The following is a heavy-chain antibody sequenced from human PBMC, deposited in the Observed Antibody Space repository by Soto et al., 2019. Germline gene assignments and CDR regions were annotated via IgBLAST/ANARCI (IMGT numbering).Heavy chain of an antibody. J-gene: IGHJ6*02. V-gene: IGHV1-69*13. CDR3: ARGGLQSPGAYYYYGMDV. CDR1: GGTFSSYA. D-gene: IGHD1-26*01. Sequence: GASVKVSCKASGGTFSSYAISWVRQAPGQGLEWMGGIIPIFGTANYAQKFQGRVTITADESTSTAYMELSSLRSEDTAVYYCARGGLQSPGAYYYYGMDVWGQGTTVTVSS. CDR2: IIPIFGTA.